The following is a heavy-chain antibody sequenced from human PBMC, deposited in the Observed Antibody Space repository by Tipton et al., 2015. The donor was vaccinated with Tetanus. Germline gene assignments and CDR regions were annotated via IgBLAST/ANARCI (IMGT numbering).Heavy chain of an antibody. J-gene: IGHJ3*02. V-gene: IGHV1-2*02. D-gene: IGHD2-2*02. CDR3: AREQYCSSTSCYTLRGGAFDI. CDR2: INPNSGGT. Sequence: QLVQSGAEVKKPGASVKVSCKASGYTFTGYYMHWVRQAPGQGLEWMGWINPNSGGTNYAQKFQGRVTMTRDTSISTAYMELSRLRSDDTAVYYCAREQYCSSTSCYTLRGGAFDIWGQGTMVTVSS. CDR1: GYTFTGYY.